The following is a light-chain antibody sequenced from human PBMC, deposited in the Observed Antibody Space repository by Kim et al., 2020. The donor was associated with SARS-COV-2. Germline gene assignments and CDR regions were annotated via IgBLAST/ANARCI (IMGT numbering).Light chain of an antibody. CDR2: HFS. CDR1: GSCVCGYNY. CDR3: SSYTSSSTWV. J-gene: IGLJ3*02. V-gene: IGLV2-14*04. Sequence: GQSITLSCTGPGSCVCGYNYVPWHEQRHVRAPKLIIYHFSMRPPAVSSLFSGSKSGNTASLTISVLQAEDEAYYYCSSYTSSSTWVFGGGTQLTVL.